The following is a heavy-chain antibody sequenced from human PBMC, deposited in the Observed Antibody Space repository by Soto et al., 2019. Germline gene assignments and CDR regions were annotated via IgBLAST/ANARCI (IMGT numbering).Heavy chain of an antibody. CDR2: IYYSGST. D-gene: IGHD6-19*01. J-gene: IGHJ4*02. Sequence: QLQLQESGPGLVKPSETLSLTCTVSGGSISSSSYYWGWIRQPPGKGLEWIGSIYYSGSTYYNPSLKSRVTISVYKSKNQFSLKLRSVTAADTAVYYCARRLAGTGVDSFDYWGQGTLVTVSS. CDR3: ARRLAGTGVDSFDY. CDR1: GGSISSSSYY. V-gene: IGHV4-39*01.